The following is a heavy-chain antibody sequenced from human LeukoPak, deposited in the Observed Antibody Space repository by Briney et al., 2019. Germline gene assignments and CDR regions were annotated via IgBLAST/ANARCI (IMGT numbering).Heavy chain of an antibody. V-gene: IGHV4-31*03. CDR3: ARGGGSRPNWFDP. CDR1: GGSISSGGYY. J-gene: IGHJ5*02. Sequence: PSQTLSLTCTVSGGSISSGGYYWSWIRQHPGKGLEWIGYIYYSGSTYYNPSLKSRVTISVDTSKNQFSLKLSSVTAAGTAVYYCARGGGSRPNWFDPWGQGTLVTVSS. D-gene: IGHD3-10*01. CDR2: IYYSGST.